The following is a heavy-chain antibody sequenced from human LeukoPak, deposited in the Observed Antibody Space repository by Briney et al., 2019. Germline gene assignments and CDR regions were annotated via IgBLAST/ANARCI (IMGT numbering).Heavy chain of an antibody. V-gene: IGHV3-48*01. CDR3: ARDGIITFGGVIVGGLDYFDY. J-gene: IGHJ4*02. CDR2: ISSSSSTI. D-gene: IGHD3-16*02. Sequence: PGGSLRLSCAASGFTFSSYSMNWVRQAPGKGLEWVSYISSSSSTIYYADSVKGRFTISRDNAKNSLYLQMNSLRAEDTAVYYCARDGIITFGGVIVGGLDYFDYWGQGTLVTVSS. CDR1: GFTFSSYS.